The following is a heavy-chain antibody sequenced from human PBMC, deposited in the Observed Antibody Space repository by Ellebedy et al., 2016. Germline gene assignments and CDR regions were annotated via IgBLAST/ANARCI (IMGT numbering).Heavy chain of an antibody. Sequence: GGSLRLXCEASGFSFSNYAMSWVRQAPGKGLEWVSTIGDSGTTTHYADSVKGRFTISRDNSQNKLYLQMDSLRADDTAVYYCAKGKSSGEYYYYGMDVWGQGTTVTVSS. V-gene: IGHV3-23*01. J-gene: IGHJ6*02. D-gene: IGHD3-10*01. CDR3: AKGKSSGEYYYYGMDV. CDR1: GFSFSNYA. CDR2: IGDSGTTT.